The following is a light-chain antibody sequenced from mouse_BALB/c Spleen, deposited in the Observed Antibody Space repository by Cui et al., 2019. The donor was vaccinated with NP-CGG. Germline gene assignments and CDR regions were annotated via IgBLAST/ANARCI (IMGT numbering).Light chain of an antibody. Sequence: QAVVTQESSPTTLPGETGTLTGRSSTGAVTTSNYANWVQEKPDHLFTGLIGGTNNRAPGVPARFSGSLIGDKAALTITGAQTEDEAIYFCALWYSNHWVFGGGSKLTV. CDR1: TGAVTTSNY. CDR3: ALWYSNHWV. V-gene: IGLV1*01. J-gene: IGLJ1*01. CDR2: GTN.